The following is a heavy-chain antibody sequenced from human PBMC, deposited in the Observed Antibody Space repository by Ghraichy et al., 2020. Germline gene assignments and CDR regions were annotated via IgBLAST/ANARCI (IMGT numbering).Heavy chain of an antibody. CDR2: ISAYNGNT. J-gene: IGHJ4*02. V-gene: IGHV1-18*04. Sequence: ASVKVSCKASGYTFTSYGISWVRQAPGQGLEWMGWISAYNGNTNYAQKLQGRVTMTTDTSTSTAYMELRSLRSDDTAVYYCARVEAYCGGDCYHSANFDYWGQGTLVTVSS. D-gene: IGHD2-21*02. CDR1: GYTFTSYG. CDR3: ARVEAYCGGDCYHSANFDY.